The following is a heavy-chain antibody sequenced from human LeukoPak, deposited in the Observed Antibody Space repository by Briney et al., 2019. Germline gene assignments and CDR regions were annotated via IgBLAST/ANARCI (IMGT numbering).Heavy chain of an antibody. CDR3: ARNSHGYSSGWLQFNFDY. CDR2: INTYNGNT. V-gene: IGHV1-18*01. J-gene: IGHJ4*02. CDR1: GYTFTSYG. D-gene: IGHD6-19*01. Sequence: ASVKVSCKASGYTFTSYGITWARQAPGQGLEWMGWINTYNGNTNYVQKLQGRVTMTTDTSTSTAYMELRSLRSDDTALYYCARNSHGYSSGWLQFNFDYWGQGTLVTVSS.